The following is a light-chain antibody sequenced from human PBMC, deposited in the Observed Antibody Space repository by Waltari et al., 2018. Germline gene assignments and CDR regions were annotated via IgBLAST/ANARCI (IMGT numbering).Light chain of an antibody. J-gene: IGKJ3*01. CDR3: QHYDSYSAT. Sequence: DIHMTQSPFTLSASVGDRVTITCQASQSIPRWLAWYQQKPGKAPKLLIYKASILESGVPSRFSGGGSGTEFTLTISSLQPDDFATYYCQHYDSYSATFGRGTKIEIK. CDR1: QSIPRW. CDR2: KAS. V-gene: IGKV1-5*03.